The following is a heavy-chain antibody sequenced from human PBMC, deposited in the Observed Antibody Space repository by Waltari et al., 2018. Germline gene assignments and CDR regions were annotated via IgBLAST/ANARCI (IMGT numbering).Heavy chain of an antibody. CDR3: ARLNFWSGSVDY. D-gene: IGHD3-3*01. CDR1: GGSISSSY. V-gene: IGHV4-59*08. CDR2: IYYRGST. Sequence: QVQLQESGPGLVKPSETLSLTCTVPGGSISSSYWSWIRQPPGKGLEWIGYIYYRGSTNYNPSLKSRVTISVDTSKNQFSLKLSSVTAADTAVYYCARLNFWSGSVDYWGQGTLVTVSS. J-gene: IGHJ4*02.